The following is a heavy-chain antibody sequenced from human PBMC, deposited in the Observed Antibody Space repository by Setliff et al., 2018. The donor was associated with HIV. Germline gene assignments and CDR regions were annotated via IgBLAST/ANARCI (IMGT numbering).Heavy chain of an antibody. V-gene: IGHV3-21*01. D-gene: IGHD6-13*01. CDR2: ISSTSRYI. CDR3: ARGMGIAYYYYMDV. CDR1: EFTFSRYS. J-gene: IGHJ6*03. Sequence: PWGSLRLSCAASEFTFSRYSMNWVRQAPGKGLEWVSSISSTSRYIYYADSVKGRFTISRDNAKNSLYLQMNSLSAEDTAVYYCARGMGIAYYYYMDVWGKGTTVTVSS.